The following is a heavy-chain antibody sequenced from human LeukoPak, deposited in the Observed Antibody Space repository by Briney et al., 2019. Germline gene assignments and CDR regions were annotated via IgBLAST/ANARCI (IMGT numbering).Heavy chain of an antibody. CDR1: GGTFSSYA. Sequence: SVKVSCKAPGGTFSSYAISWVRQAPGQGLEWMGGIIPIFGTANYAQKFQGRVTITTDESTSTAYMELSSLRSEDTAVYYCARGVYYYGSGSYYVFHYWGQGTLVTVPS. V-gene: IGHV1-69*05. D-gene: IGHD3-10*01. CDR3: ARGVYYYGSGSYYVFHY. CDR2: IIPIFGTA. J-gene: IGHJ4*02.